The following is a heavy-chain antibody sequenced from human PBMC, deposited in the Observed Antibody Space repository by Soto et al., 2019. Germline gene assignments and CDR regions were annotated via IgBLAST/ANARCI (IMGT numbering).Heavy chain of an antibody. CDR2: IWYDGSNK. Sequence: GGSLRLSCAASGFTFSSYGMHWVRQAPGKGLEWVAVIWYDGSNKYYADSVKGRFTISRDNSKNTLYLQMNSLRAEDTAVYYCARDGDTAMVRGYYYYGMDVWGQETTVTVSS. CDR1: GFTFSSYG. V-gene: IGHV3-33*01. D-gene: IGHD5-18*01. J-gene: IGHJ6*02. CDR3: ARDGDTAMVRGYYYYGMDV.